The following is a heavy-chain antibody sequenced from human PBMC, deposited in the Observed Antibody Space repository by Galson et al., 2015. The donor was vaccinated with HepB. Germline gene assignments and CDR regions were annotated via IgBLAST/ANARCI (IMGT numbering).Heavy chain of an antibody. J-gene: IGHJ5*02. CDR1: GGTNYI. CDR3: ARDAGGRGFDP. Sequence: VKVSCRASGGTNYIITWVRQAPGQGLEWMGRIIPVTGIANYAQKFQGRVTITADKSTRTAYMELTSLRSEDTAVYYCARDAGGRGFDPWGQGTLVTVSS. D-gene: IGHD3-10*01. CDR2: IIPVTGIA. V-gene: IGHV1-69*10.